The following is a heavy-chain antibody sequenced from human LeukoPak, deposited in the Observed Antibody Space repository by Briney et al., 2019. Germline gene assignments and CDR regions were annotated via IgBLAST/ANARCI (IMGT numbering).Heavy chain of an antibody. V-gene: IGHV1-69*05. J-gene: IGHJ5*01. CDR3: ARVAQVGATTWFDS. CDR2: IIPIFGTA. Sequence: SVKVSCKASGGTFSSYAISWVRQAPGQGLEWMGGIIPIFGTANYAQKFQGRVTITTDESTSTAYMELSSLRSEDTAVYYCARVAQVGATTWFDSWGQGTLVTVSS. CDR1: GGTFSSYA. D-gene: IGHD1-26*01.